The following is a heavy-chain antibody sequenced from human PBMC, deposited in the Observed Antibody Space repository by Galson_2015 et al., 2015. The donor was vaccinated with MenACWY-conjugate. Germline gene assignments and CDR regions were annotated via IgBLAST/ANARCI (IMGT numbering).Heavy chain of an antibody. CDR1: GLSFSNYW. Sequence: SLRLSCAASGLSFSNYWMHWVRQAPGKGLVWVSRINSDGTTTNYADSVKGRFTISRDNANNTLYLQMNSLRAEDTAVYYCARRTLSGVYYYFDSWGQGTLVTVSS. CDR2: INSDGTTT. J-gene: IGHJ4*02. D-gene: IGHD5/OR15-5a*01. CDR3: ARRTLSGVYYYFDS. V-gene: IGHV3-74*01.